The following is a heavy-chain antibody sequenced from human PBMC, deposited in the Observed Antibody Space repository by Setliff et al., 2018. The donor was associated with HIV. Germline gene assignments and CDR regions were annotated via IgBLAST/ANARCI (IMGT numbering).Heavy chain of an antibody. J-gene: IGHJ4*02. CDR2: IIPIFDTG. CDR3: ARESYSYGYVLPAPRFGYYFDS. CDR1: GVTFSNYP. Sequence: SVKVSCKASGVTFSNYPITWVRQAPGQGLEWMGRIIPIFDTGDYAQKFQGRVTVSADRSTSTAYMELSSLRSEDTALYFCARESYSYGYVLPAPRFGYYFDSWGQGTLVTVSS. V-gene: IGHV1-69*06. D-gene: IGHD5-18*01.